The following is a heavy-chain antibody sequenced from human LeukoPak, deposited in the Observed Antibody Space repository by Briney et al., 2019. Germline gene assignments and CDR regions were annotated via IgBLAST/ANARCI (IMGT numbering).Heavy chain of an antibody. Sequence: PGGSLRLSCAASGFTFSSYSMNWVRQTPGKGLEWVSYIRTSSSMIYYADSVKGRFTISRDNAKNSLYLQMNSLRDEDTAVYYCARHDYAGNSGDYWGQGTLVTVSS. V-gene: IGHV3-48*02. CDR3: ARHDYAGNSGDY. J-gene: IGHJ4*02. D-gene: IGHD4-23*01. CDR1: GFTFSSYS. CDR2: IRTSSSMI.